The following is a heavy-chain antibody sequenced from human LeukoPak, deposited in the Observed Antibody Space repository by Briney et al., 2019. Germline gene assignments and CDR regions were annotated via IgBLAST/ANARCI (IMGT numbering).Heavy chain of an antibody. J-gene: IGHJ3*02. CDR3: ARVEPGAQRFGAFDI. CDR1: GGTFSSYG. Sequence: ASVKVSCKASGGTFSSYGISWVRQAPGQGLEWMGGIIPIFGTANYAQKFQGRVTITADESTSTAYMELSSLRSEDTAVYYCARVEPGAQRFGAFDIWGQGTMVTVSS. CDR2: IIPIFGTA. V-gene: IGHV1-69*13. D-gene: IGHD3-10*01.